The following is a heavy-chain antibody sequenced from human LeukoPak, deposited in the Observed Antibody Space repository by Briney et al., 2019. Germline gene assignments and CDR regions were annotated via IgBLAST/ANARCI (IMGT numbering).Heavy chain of an antibody. CDR2: INHSGST. J-gene: IGHJ4*02. V-gene: IGHV4-34*01. CDR1: GGSFSGYY. CDR3: ASRLWFGEFK. D-gene: IGHD3-10*01. Sequence: SETLSLTCADYGGSFSGYYWSWIRQPPGKGLEWIGEINHSGSTNYNPSLKSRVTISVDTSKNQFSLKLSSVTAADTAVYYCASRLWFGEFKWGQGTLVTVSS.